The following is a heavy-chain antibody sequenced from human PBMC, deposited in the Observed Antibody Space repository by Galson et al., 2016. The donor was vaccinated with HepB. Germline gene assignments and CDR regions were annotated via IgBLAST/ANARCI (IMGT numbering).Heavy chain of an antibody. CDR2: IDWDNEK. CDR1: GFSLTSVGMC. D-gene: IGHD3/OR15-3a*01. J-gene: IGHJ4*02. CDR3: ARMPPKGDLWTGHFDH. V-gene: IGHV2-70*11. Sequence: PALVKPTQTLTLTCSFSGFSLTSVGMCVSWVRQTPGQALEWLARIDWDNEKYYNASLKTRLSISKDTSVNEVVLTLTNMDPVDTGTYYCARMPPKGDLWTGHFDHWGQGVLVTVSS.